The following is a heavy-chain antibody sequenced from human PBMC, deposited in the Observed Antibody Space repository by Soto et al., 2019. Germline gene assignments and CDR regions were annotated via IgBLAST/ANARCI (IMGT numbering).Heavy chain of an antibody. CDR3: ALSIVVVVADHGWPAFDI. D-gene: IGHD2-15*01. CDR1: GYTFTSYY. Sequence: QVQLVQSGAEVKKPGASVKVSCKASGYTFTSYYMHWVRQAPGQGLEWMGIINPSGGSTSYAQKSQSRITMTRETSTSTVYMEQNSLRAEETAVYYCALSIVVVVADHGWPAFDIWGKGTMVTVSS. J-gene: IGHJ3*02. CDR2: INPSGGST. V-gene: IGHV1-46*01.